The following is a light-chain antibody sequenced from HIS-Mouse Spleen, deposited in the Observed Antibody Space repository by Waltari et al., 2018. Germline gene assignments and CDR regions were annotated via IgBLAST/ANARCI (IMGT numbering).Light chain of an antibody. CDR2: DVS. V-gene: IGLV2-14*03. CDR1: SSHVGCYHY. J-gene: IGLJ2*01. Sequence: QSALTQPASVSGSPGQSITIPCTGPSSHVGCYHYVPWYQQHPGKAPKLMIYDVSNRPSGVSNRFSGSKSGNTASLTISGLQAEDEADYYCSSYTSSSTLFGGGTKLTVL. CDR3: SSYTSSSTL.